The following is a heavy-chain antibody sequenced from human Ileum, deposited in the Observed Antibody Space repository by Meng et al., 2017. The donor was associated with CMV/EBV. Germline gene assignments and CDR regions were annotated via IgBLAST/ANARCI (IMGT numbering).Heavy chain of an antibody. Sequence: GESLKISCAASGFTFNNYGMHWVRQAPGKGLEWVSAISGSGGSTYYADSVKGRFTISRDNSKNTLYLQMNSLRAEDTAVYYCAKKKPIGARTGGYFDYWGQGTLVTVSS. D-gene: IGHD6-6*01. CDR1: GFTFNNYG. CDR3: AKKKPIGARTGGYFDY. V-gene: IGHV3-23*01. J-gene: IGHJ4*02. CDR2: ISGSGGST.